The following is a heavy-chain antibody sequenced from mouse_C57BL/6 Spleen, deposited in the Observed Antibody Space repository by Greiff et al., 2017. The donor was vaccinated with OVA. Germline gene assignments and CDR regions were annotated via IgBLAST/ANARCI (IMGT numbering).Heavy chain of an antibody. Sequence: VHVKQSGAELVRPGASVKLSCTASGFNIKDYYMHWVKQRPEQGLEWIGRIDPEDGDTEYAPKFQGKATMTADTSSNTAYLQLSSLTSEDTAVYYCTTYSNYGGFAYWGQGTLVTVSA. J-gene: IGHJ3*01. CDR2: IDPEDGDT. D-gene: IGHD2-5*01. V-gene: IGHV14-1*01. CDR1: GFNIKDYY. CDR3: TTYSNYGGFAY.